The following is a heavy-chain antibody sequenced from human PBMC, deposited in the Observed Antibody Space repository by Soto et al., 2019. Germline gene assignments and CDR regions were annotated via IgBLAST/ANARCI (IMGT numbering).Heavy chain of an antibody. V-gene: IGHV3-23*01. CDR2: ISGSGGST. Sequence: PGGSLRLSCAASGFTFSSYAMSWVRQAPGKGLEWVSAISGSGGSTDYADSVKGRFTISRDNSKNTLYLQMNSLRADDTAVFYCAKENGYSSPWFEFDYWSKGTLVTVSS. D-gene: IGHD6-13*01. J-gene: IGHJ4*02. CDR3: AKENGYSSPWFEFDY. CDR1: GFTFSSYA.